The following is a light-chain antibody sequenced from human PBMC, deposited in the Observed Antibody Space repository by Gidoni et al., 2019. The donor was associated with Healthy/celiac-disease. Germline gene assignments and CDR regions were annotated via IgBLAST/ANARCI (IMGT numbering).Light chain of an antibody. V-gene: IGKV1-39*01. CDR3: QHSYSTPRART. J-gene: IGKJ4*02. Sequence: DIQMTQSTSSLSASVGDRVTITCRASQSINSYINWYQHKPGQAPQLLIYAASSLQSGVPSRFSGSGSGTDFTLTISSLQPEDFATYYCQHSYSTPRARTFGGGTKVEIK. CDR1: QSINSY. CDR2: AAS.